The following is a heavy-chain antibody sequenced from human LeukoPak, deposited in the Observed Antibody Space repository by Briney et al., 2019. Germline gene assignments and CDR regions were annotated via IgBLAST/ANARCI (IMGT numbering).Heavy chain of an antibody. V-gene: IGHV3-23*01. J-gene: IGHJ4*02. CDR1: GFTFRSHA. Sequence: GGSLRLSCAASGFTFRSHAMNWVRQAPGEGLEWVSVISGSGDDTYYADSVKGRFTISRDNSKNTLYLQMNSLRAEDTAVYYCAILPLSGSYSDYFDYWGQGTLVTVSS. D-gene: IGHD1-26*01. CDR3: AILPLSGSYSDYFDY. CDR2: ISGSGDDT.